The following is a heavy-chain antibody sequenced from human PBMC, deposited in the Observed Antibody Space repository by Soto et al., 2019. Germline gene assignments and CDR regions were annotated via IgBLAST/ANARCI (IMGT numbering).Heavy chain of an antibody. D-gene: IGHD2-2*01. J-gene: IGHJ6*02. Sequence: ASVKVSCKASGYTFTPYPLHWVRQAPGHSLEWVGWINLGNGNTQYSGRFQGRVTITRDTSASTVYMELSSLRSEDTAVYYCARDLTAAIVVVPAAPNYYYYGIDVWGQGTPVTVSS. V-gene: IGHV1-3*01. CDR1: GYTFTPYP. CDR2: INLGNGNT. CDR3: ARDLTAAIVVVPAAPNYYYYGIDV.